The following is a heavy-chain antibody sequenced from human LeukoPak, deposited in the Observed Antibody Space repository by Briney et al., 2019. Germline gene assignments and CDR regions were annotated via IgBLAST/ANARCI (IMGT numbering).Heavy chain of an antibody. D-gene: IGHD5-12*01. CDR1: GFTFSSYS. J-gene: IGHJ4*02. V-gene: IGHV3-21*01. CDR2: ISSRSSYI. Sequence: GGSLRLSCAASGFTFSSYSMNWVRQAPGKGLEWVSSISSRSSYIYYADSVKGRFTISRDNAKNSLYLQMNSLRAEDTAVYYCARVGYSGYDYLCYWGQGTLVTVSS. CDR3: ARVGYSGYDYLCY.